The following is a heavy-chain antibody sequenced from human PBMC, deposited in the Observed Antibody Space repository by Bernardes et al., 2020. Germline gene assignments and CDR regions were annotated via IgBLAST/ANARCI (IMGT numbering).Heavy chain of an antibody. J-gene: IGHJ4*02. Sequence: GGSLRLSCAASGFTFSTYFMTWVRQAPGKGLEWVANINKDGSEKDYVDSIKGRFTISRDNAKNSLYLQMNSLRAEDTAVYYCARGGTYRKFDYWGQGTLVTVSS. V-gene: IGHV3-7*01. CDR1: GFTFSTYF. D-gene: IGHD2-15*01. CDR2: INKDGSEK. CDR3: ARGGTYRKFDY.